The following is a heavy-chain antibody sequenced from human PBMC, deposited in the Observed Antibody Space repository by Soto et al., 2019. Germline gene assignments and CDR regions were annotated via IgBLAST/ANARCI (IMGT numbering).Heavy chain of an antibody. D-gene: IGHD6-13*01. CDR2: IIPIFGTA. CDR3: ARVVAAARHSGPDYGMDV. Sequence: GASVKVSCKASGGTFSSYAISWVRQAPGQGLEWMGGIIPIFGTANYAQKFQGRVTITADKSTSTAYMELSSLRSEDTAVYYCARVVAAARHSGPDYGMDVWGQGTTVTVSS. J-gene: IGHJ6*02. CDR1: GGTFSSYA. V-gene: IGHV1-69*06.